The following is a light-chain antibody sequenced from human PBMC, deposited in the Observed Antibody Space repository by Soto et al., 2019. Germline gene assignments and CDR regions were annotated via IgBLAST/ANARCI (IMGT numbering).Light chain of an antibody. CDR1: QDISNY. Sequence: DIQMTQSPSSLSASVGDRVTITCQASQDISNYLNWYQHKPGKAPKLLIYDASNLETGVPSRFSGSGSGTDFTFTISSLQPEDIATYYCHQYDNLLALTFGGGTKVEIK. CDR3: HQYDNLLALT. CDR2: DAS. J-gene: IGKJ4*01. V-gene: IGKV1-33*01.